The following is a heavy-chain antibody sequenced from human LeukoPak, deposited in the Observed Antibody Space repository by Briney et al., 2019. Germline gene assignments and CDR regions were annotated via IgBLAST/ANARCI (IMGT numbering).Heavy chain of an antibody. CDR2: ISSSSSYI. CDR3: GYYDSSGYYPDY. V-gene: IGHV3-21*01. CDR1: GFTFSSYS. J-gene: IGHJ4*02. Sequence: PGGSLRLSCAASGFTFSSYSVNRVRQAPGKGLEWVSSISSSSSYIYYADSVKGRFTISRDNAKNSLYLQMNSLRAEDTAVYYCGYYDSSGYYPDYWGQGTLVTVSS. D-gene: IGHD3-22*01.